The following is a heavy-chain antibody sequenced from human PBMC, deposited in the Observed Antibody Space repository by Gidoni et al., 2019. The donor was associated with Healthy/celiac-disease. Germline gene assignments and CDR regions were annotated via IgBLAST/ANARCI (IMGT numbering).Heavy chain of an antibody. CDR3: ATDYDFWSASGY. V-gene: IGHV3-30*03. CDR2: ISYDGSNK. J-gene: IGHJ4*02. D-gene: IGHD3-3*01. CDR1: GFTFSSYG. Sequence: QVQLVESGGGVVQPGRSLRLSCAASGFTFSSYGMHWVRQAPGKGLEWVAVISYDGSNKYYADSVKGRFTISRDNSKNTLYLQMNSLRAEDTAVYYCATDYDFWSASGYWGQGTLVTVSS.